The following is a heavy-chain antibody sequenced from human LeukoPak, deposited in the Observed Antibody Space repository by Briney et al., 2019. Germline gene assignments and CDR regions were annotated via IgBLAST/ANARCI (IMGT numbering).Heavy chain of an antibody. CDR2: ISSSGSTI. CDR3: ARDQEFRSSGWYLFDY. CDR1: GFTFSSYE. V-gene: IGHV3-48*03. D-gene: IGHD6-19*01. Sequence: GGSLRLSCAASGFTFSSYEMNWVRQAPGKGLEWVSYISSSGSTIYYADSVKGRFTISRDNAKNTLYLQMNSLRAEDTAVYYCARDQEFRSSGWYLFDYWGQGTLVTVSS. J-gene: IGHJ4*02.